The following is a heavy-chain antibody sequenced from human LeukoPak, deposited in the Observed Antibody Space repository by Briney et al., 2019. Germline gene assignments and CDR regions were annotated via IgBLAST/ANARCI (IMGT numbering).Heavy chain of an antibody. CDR1: GGSISSYY. CDR2: IYYSGST. D-gene: IGHD3-10*01. CDR3: ARHSYGSGSYYPRWFDP. V-gene: IGHV4-59*08. Sequence: SETLSLTCTVSGGSISSYYWGWIRQPPGKGLEWIGYIYYSGSTNYNPSLKSRVTISVDTSKNHFSLKLSSVTAADTAVYYCARHSYGSGSYYPRWFDPWGQGTLVTVSS. J-gene: IGHJ5*02.